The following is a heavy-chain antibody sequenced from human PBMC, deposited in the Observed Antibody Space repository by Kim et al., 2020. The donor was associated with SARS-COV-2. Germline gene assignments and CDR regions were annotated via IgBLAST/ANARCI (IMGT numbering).Heavy chain of an antibody. CDR2: MNPNSGNT. V-gene: IGHV1-8*01. CDR3: ARGAGQWLVSPHYYYYYGMDV. CDR1: GYTFTSYD. Sequence: ASVKVSCKASGYTFTSYDINWVRQATGQGLEWMGWMNPNSGNTGYAQKFQGRVTMTRNTSISTAYMELSSLRSEDTAVYYCARGAGQWLVSPHYYYYYGMDVWGQGTTVTVSS. J-gene: IGHJ6*02. D-gene: IGHD6-19*01.